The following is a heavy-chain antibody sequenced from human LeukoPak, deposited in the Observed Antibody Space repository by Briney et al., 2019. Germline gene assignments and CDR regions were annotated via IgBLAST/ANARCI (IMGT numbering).Heavy chain of an antibody. V-gene: IGHV1-46*01. CDR3: ARPRGGGNYFDY. CDR2: INPSGGST. D-gene: IGHD3-16*01. J-gene: IGHJ4*02. Sequence: GASVKVSCKASGYTFTSYYMHWVRQAPGQGLEWMGIINPSGGSTSYAQKFQGRVTMTRNTSTSTVYMELSSLRSEDTAVYYCARPRGGGNYFDYWGQGTLVTVSS. CDR1: GYTFTSYY.